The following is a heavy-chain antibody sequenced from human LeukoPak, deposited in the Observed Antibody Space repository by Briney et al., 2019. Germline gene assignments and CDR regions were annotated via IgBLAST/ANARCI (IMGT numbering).Heavy chain of an antibody. D-gene: IGHD6-6*01. V-gene: IGHV4-59*01. CDR1: VGSISSYY. Sequence: SETLSLTCIVSVGSISSYYWSWIRQPPGKGLEWNGYIYYSGSTNYNPSLKSRVTISVVTSKNQFSLKLSSVTAADTAVYYCARRIAAAPRAFDVWGQGTMVTVSS. CDR3: ARRIAAAPRAFDV. J-gene: IGHJ3*01. CDR2: IYYSGST.